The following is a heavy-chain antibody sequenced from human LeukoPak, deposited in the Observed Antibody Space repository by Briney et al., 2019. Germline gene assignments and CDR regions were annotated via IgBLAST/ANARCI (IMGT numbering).Heavy chain of an antibody. D-gene: IGHD3-22*01. CDR3: AREKFYDNSGYDY. Sequence: QPGGSLRLSCAASGFTFSSYEMNWVRQAPGQGLEWVAYISSSGSTVYYADSVKGRFTISRDNAKNSLFLQMNSLRAEDTADYYCAREKFYDNSGYDYWGQGTLVTVSS. V-gene: IGHV3-48*03. CDR2: ISSSGSTV. CDR1: GFTFSSYE. J-gene: IGHJ4*02.